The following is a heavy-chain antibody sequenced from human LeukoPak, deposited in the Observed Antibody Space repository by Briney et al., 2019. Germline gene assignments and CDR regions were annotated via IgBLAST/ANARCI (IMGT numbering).Heavy chain of an antibody. J-gene: IGHJ4*02. D-gene: IGHD1-26*01. Sequence: KPGGSLRLSCAGSGFTFSSYSMNWVRQAPGKGLEWVSYISSSSRTTYYADSVKGRFTISRDNAKNSLYLQMNSLRDEDTAVYYCAREKWGSFDYWGQGTPVTVSS. CDR3: AREKWGSFDY. V-gene: IGHV3-48*02. CDR1: GFTFSSYS. CDR2: ISSSSRTT.